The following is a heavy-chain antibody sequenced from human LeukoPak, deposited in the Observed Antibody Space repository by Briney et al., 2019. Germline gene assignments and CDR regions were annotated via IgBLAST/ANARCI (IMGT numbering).Heavy chain of an antibody. Sequence: GGSLRLSCAACGFTFSSNAMSWVRQAPGKGLEWVSGISGSGGATYYADSVKGRFTISRDISKNTLYLQMNSLRAEDTAVYYCARFSSTWYFGNWGQGTLVTVSS. CDR1: GFTFSSNA. V-gene: IGHV3-23*01. CDR2: ISGSGGAT. CDR3: ARFSSTWYFGN. D-gene: IGHD2-2*01. J-gene: IGHJ4*02.